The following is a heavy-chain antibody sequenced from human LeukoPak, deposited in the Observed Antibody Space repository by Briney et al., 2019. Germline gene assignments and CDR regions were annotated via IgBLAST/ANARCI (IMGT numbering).Heavy chain of an antibody. J-gene: IGHJ4*02. D-gene: IGHD5-18*01. CDR3: AHRRGYTYGYEAFDH. V-gene: IGHV2-5*02. CDR1: GFSLNSGGEA. CDR2: VYWDNDE. Sequence: SGPTLVKSTQTLTLTCSLSGFSLNSGGEAVGWVRQPPGKALEFLALVYWDNDERYTPSLRDRLNITKDTSKNQVVLTMINMDPVDTGTYYRAHRRGYTYGYEAFDHWGQGTRPIVSS.